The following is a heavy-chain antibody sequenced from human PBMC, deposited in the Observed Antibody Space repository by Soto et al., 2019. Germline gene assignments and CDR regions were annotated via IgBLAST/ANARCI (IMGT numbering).Heavy chain of an antibody. CDR3: ARDQDIVVVTGPSYYGMDV. J-gene: IGHJ6*02. Sequence: ASVKVSCKASGYTFTSYGISWVRQAPGQGLEWMGRISAYNGNTNYAQKLQGRVTMTPDTSTSTAYMELRSLRSDDTAVYYCARDQDIVVVTGPSYYGMDVWGQGTTVTVSS. CDR2: ISAYNGNT. V-gene: IGHV1-18*04. D-gene: IGHD2-21*02. CDR1: GYTFTSYG.